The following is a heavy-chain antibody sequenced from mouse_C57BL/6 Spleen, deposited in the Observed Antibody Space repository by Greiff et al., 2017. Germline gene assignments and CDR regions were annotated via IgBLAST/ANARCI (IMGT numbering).Heavy chain of an antibody. CDR2: IYPGSGST. D-gene: IGHD2-4*01. CDR3: ARGGDYDEAY. J-gene: IGHJ3*01. Sequence: QVHVKQPGAELVKPGASVKMSCKASGYTFTSYWITWVKQRPGQGLEWIGDIYPGSGSTNYNEKFKGKATLTVDTSSSTAYMQLSSLTSEYSAVYYCARGGDYDEAYWGQGTLVTVSA. CDR1: GYTFTSYW. V-gene: IGHV1-55*01.